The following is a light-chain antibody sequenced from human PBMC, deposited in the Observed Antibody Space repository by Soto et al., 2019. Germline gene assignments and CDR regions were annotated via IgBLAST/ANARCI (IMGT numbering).Light chain of an antibody. Sequence: EIVLTQSPGTLSLSPGERATLSCRASQNVSGNYLAWYQQKPDQAPRLLIYGASSRATGIPDRFSGSGSGTDFTFTISRLEPEDFAVYYCQQFGSSPPMYTFGQGTQLEMK. CDR1: QNVSGNY. CDR2: GAS. V-gene: IGKV3-20*01. J-gene: IGKJ2*01. CDR3: QQFGSSPPMYT.